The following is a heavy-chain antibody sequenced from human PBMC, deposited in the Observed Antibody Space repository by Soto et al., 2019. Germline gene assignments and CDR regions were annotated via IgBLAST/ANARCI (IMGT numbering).Heavy chain of an antibody. CDR3: AGSVGGGFDY. Sequence: EVQLVESGGGLVQPGGSLRLSCAASGFTVSSNYMSWVRQAPGKGLEWVSVVYIGGNTYYAESVEDRFPISRDNFPTMLYRQMNRLRAEDTAVYYCAGSVGGGFDYWGQGTLVTVSS. V-gene: IGHV3-66*01. CDR2: VYIGGNT. CDR1: GFTVSSNY. D-gene: IGHD3-16*01. J-gene: IGHJ4*02.